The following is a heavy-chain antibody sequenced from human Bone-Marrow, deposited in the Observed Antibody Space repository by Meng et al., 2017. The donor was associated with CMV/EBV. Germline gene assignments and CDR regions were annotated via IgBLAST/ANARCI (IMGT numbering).Heavy chain of an antibody. J-gene: IGHJ5*02. CDR1: GYTFTSYG. CDR3: ARAAPLIVVVPAAGWFDP. D-gene: IGHD2-2*01. Sequence: QVQLVQSGAEVKKPGASVKVSCKASGYTFTSYGISWVRQAPGQALEWMGWISAYNGNTNYAQKLQGRVTMTTDTSTSTAYMELRSLRSDDTAVYYCARAAPLIVVVPAAGWFDPWGQGTLVTVSS. CDR2: ISAYNGNT. V-gene: IGHV1-18*01.